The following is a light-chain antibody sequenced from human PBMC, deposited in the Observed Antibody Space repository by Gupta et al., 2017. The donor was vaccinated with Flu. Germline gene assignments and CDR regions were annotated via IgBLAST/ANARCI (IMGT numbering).Light chain of an antibody. CDR2: GAS. V-gene: IGKV3-15*01. J-gene: IGKJ2*03. CDR1: QSVSSN. CDR3: QHENNCPSR. Sequence: IVITQSPATLSVSPVARATLSCRASQSVSSNLAWYQQRPGQAPRLLIYGASTRANGLPARFSGSGYGTEFTLTISSRQSEDFAVYYCQHENNCPSRFGQGSKLEIK.